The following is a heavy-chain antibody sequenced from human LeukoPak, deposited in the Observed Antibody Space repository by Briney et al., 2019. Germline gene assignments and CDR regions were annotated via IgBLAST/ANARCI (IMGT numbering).Heavy chain of an antibody. D-gene: IGHD5-18*01. CDR3: ARDGRGYSYGAVHAEYFQH. V-gene: IGHV4-39*07. Sequence: SETLSLTCTVSGGSISSGSYYWGWIRQPPGKGLEWIGSIYYSGSTYYNPSLNSRVIISVDTSKNQFSLRLSSVTAADTAVYYCARDGRGYSYGAVHAEYFQHWGQGTLVTVSS. CDR1: GGSISSGSYY. J-gene: IGHJ1*01. CDR2: IYYSGST.